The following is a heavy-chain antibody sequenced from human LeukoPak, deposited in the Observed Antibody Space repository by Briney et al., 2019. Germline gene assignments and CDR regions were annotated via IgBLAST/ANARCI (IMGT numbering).Heavy chain of an antibody. CDR2: INSDGINT. V-gene: IGHV3-74*01. CDR3: ARDSVRAPWSSGWYRWAFDY. J-gene: IGHJ4*02. CDR1: GFTFSNYW. D-gene: IGHD6-19*01. Sequence: GGSLRLSCAASGFTFSNYWMHWVRQAPGKGLVWVSRINSDGINTSYADSVKGRFTISRDNAKNTLNLQMNSLRAEDTAVYYCARDSVRAPWSSGWYRWAFDYWGQGTLVTVSS.